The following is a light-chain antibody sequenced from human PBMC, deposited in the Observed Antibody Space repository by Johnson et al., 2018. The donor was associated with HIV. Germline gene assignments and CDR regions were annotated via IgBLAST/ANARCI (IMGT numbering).Light chain of an antibody. CDR2: DNN. V-gene: IGLV1-51*01. CDR3: GTWDSSLSGV. Sequence: QSVLTQPPSVSAAPGQKVTISCSGSSSNIGNNYVSWYKQLPGTAPKLLIYDNNKRPSGIPDRLSGSKSGTSATLGITGLQTGDEADYYCGTWDSSLSGVFVTGTKVTVL. J-gene: IGLJ1*01. CDR1: SSNIGNNY.